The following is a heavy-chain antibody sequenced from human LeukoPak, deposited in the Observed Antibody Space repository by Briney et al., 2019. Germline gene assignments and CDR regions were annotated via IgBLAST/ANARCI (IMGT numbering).Heavy chain of an antibody. CDR2: ISYDGNSE. CDR1: GFTFSSNA. J-gene: IGHJ4*02. CDR3: ARSHCSSTSCSRKDFDY. D-gene: IGHD2-2*01. V-gene: IGHV3-30*07. Sequence: PGRSLRLSCAASGFTFSSNAMHWVRQAPGKGPEWVAFISYDGNSEFYADSVKGRFTISRDNAKNSLYLQMNSLRAEDTAVYYCARSHCSSTSCSRKDFDYWGQGTLVTVSS.